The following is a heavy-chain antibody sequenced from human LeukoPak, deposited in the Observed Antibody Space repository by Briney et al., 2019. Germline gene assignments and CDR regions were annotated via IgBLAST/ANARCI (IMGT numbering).Heavy chain of an antibody. V-gene: IGHV3-33*08. Sequence: GGSLRLSCAASGFTFSSYAMHWVRQAPGKGLEWVAVIWYDGSNKYYADSVKGRFTISRDNSKNTLYLQMNSLRAEDTAVYYCARALNSATAYYYYGMDVWGQGTTVTVSS. D-gene: IGHD5-12*01. CDR3: ARALNSATAYYYYGMDV. CDR1: GFTFSSYA. CDR2: IWYDGSNK. J-gene: IGHJ6*02.